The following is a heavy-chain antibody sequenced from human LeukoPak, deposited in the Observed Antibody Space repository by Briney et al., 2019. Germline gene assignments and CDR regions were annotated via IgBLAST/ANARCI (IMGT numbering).Heavy chain of an antibody. Sequence: GGSLRLSCAASGFTFSSYGMHWVRQAPGKGLEWVAVISYDGSNKYYADSVKGRFTISRDNSKNTLYLQMNGLRAEDTAVYYCAKDKAVAGTLYFDYWGQGTLVTVSS. CDR1: GFTFSSYG. V-gene: IGHV3-30*18. CDR2: ISYDGSNK. CDR3: AKDKAVAGTLYFDY. D-gene: IGHD6-19*01. J-gene: IGHJ4*02.